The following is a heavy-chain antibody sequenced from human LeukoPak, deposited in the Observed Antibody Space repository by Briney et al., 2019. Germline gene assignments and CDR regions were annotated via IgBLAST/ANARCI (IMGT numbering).Heavy chain of an antibody. J-gene: IGHJ4*02. CDR2: IYPSDSDT. V-gene: IGHV5-51*01. CDR1: GYSFTNYW. D-gene: IGHD6-13*01. CDR3: ARHGAANDY. Sequence: GESLKISCKGSGYSFTNYWIGWVRQMPGKGLEWMGIIYPSDSDTRYSPSFQGQVTIPADKSINTAYLQWSSLEASDTAMYYCARHGAANDYWGQGTLVTVSS.